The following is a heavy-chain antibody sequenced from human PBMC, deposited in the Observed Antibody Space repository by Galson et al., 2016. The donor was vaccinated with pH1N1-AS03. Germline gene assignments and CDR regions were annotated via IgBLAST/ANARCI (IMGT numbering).Heavy chain of an antibody. J-gene: IGHJ4*02. Sequence: SVKVSCKAPGSTFRSDAISWIRQAPGQGLEWMGGIIPRFATAHYGQWLQGRVTITADESTTTTYMELHSLTSEDTAVFYCAKSTTSNWYDFFDSWGQGSLVIVSS. CDR3: AKSTTSNWYDFFDS. CDR2: IIPRFATA. D-gene: IGHD2-2*01. CDR1: GSTFRSDA. V-gene: IGHV1-69*13.